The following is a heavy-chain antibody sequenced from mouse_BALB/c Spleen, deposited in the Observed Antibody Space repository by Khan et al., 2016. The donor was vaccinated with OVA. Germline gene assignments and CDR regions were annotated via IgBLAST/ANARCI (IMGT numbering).Heavy chain of an antibody. J-gene: IGHJ3*01. CDR1: GYSFTDYT. Sequence: VQLQQSGPELVKPGTSMKISYKASGYSFTDYTMNWVKQSHGKNLEWIGLVNPYNGGTNYDQKFKGKATLTVHKSSSTAFMELLSLTSEDSAVYYCARSGYGGFAYWGQGTLVTVSA. V-gene: IGHV1-18*01. CDR3: ARSGYGGFAY. D-gene: IGHD1-2*01. CDR2: VNPYNGGT.